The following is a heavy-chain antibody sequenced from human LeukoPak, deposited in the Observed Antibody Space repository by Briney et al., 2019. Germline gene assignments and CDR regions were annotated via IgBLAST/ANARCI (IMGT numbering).Heavy chain of an antibody. Sequence: SVKVSCKASGGTFSSYAISWVRQAPGQGPEWMGGIIPIFGTANYAQKFQGRVTITADKSTSTAYMELSSLRSEDTAVYYCARTKRGYSASRAFDIWGQGTMVTVSS. CDR1: GGTFSSYA. V-gene: IGHV1-69*06. J-gene: IGHJ3*02. D-gene: IGHD5-18*01. CDR3: ARTKRGYSASRAFDI. CDR2: IIPIFGTA.